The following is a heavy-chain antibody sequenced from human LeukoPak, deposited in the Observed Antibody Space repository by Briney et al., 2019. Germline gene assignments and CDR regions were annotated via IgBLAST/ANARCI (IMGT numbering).Heavy chain of an antibody. CDR1: GGSISSHY. J-gene: IGHJ6*03. CDR2: IFYSGST. CDR3: VKHGPGGRGYLDI. D-gene: IGHD1-1*01. Sequence: SETLSLTCTVSGGSISSHYWSWVRLSPAKGLEWIGYIFYSGSTDYSPSLTSRVTISIDTSKRYLSLNLSSVTAADTAVYYCVKHGPGGRGYLDIWGVGTTVTVSS. V-gene: IGHV4-59*11.